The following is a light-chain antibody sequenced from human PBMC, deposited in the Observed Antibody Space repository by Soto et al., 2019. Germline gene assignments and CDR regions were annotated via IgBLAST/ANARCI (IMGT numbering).Light chain of an antibody. J-gene: IGKJ1*01. Sequence: DIQMTQSPSSRSASVGDSVTITCRASQCISNYLAWYQHKPGKVPKLLIYAATTLQSGVPSRFSGSGSGTDFTLTISSLQPEDVATYYCQKYNSAPRTFGQGTKVDIK. CDR1: QCISNY. CDR3: QKYNSAPRT. V-gene: IGKV1-27*01. CDR2: AAT.